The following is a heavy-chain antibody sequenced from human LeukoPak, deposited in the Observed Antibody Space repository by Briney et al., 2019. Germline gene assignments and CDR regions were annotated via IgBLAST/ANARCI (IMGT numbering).Heavy chain of an antibody. Sequence: SECLSLTCTVSGPSIGNYWWSWIRQPPGKGLEWLGYVFERGGTNYNPSRKSRVTISVDTSKKQFSLKLSSVTAADTAVYYCARGYSSSWNYFDYWGQGTLVTVSS. CDR1: GPSIGNYW. CDR3: ARGYSSSWNYFDY. D-gene: IGHD6-13*01. CDR2: VFERGGT. J-gene: IGHJ4*02. V-gene: IGHV4-59*01.